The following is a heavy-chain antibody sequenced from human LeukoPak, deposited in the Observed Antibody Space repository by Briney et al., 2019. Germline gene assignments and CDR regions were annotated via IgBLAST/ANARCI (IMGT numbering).Heavy chain of an antibody. D-gene: IGHD6-19*01. J-gene: IGHJ4*02. V-gene: IGHV3-48*03. CDR3: ASYSGWISYFDY. CDR2: ISSSGSTI. CDR1: GFTFSSYE. Sequence: GGSLRLSCAASGFTFSSYEMNWVRQAPGKGLEWVSYISSSGSTIYYADSVKGRFTISRDNAENSLYLQMNSLRAEDTAVYYCASYSGWISYFDYWGQGTLVTVSS.